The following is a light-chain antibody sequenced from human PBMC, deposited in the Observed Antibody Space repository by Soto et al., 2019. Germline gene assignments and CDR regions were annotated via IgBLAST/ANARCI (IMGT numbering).Light chain of an antibody. J-gene: IGLJ2*01. CDR2: EVS. CDR3: CSYAGSSTFVV. Sequence: QSALTQPASVSGSPGQSITISCTGSSSDVGSYNLVSWYQQHPGEAPKLMIYEVSKRPSGVSNRFSGSKSGNTASLTISGLQAEDEADYYSCSYAGSSTFVVFGGGTKLTVL. V-gene: IGLV2-23*02. CDR1: SSDVGSYNL.